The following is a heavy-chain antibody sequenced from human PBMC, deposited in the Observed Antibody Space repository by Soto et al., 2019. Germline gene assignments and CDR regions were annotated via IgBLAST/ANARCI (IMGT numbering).Heavy chain of an antibody. V-gene: IGHV4-4*07. Sequence: SETLSLTGPVSGCSISSYYWSWIRQPAGKGLEWIGRIYTSGSTNYNPSLKSRVTMSVDTSKNQFSLKLSSVTAADTAVYYCARGGYCTNGVCRTVYYFDYWGQGTLVTVSS. J-gene: IGHJ4*02. CDR2: IYTSGST. CDR3: ARGGYCTNGVCRTVYYFDY. D-gene: IGHD2-8*01. CDR1: GCSISSYY.